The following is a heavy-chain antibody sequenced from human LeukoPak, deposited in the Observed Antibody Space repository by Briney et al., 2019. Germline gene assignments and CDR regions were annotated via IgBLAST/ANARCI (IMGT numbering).Heavy chain of an antibody. CDR1: GFTFSSYA. Sequence: GGSLRLSSAASGFTFSSYAMSWVRQAPGKGLEWVSAISGSGGSTYYADSVKGRFTISRDNSKNTLYLQMNSLRAEDTAVYYCAKDLSYCSSGSCYPIEYFQHWGQGTLVTVSS. CDR2: ISGSGGST. CDR3: AKDLSYCSSGSCYPIEYFQH. J-gene: IGHJ1*01. V-gene: IGHV3-23*01. D-gene: IGHD2-15*01.